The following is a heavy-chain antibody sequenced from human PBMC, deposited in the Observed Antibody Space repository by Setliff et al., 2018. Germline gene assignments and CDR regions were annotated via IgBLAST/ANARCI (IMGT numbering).Heavy chain of an antibody. D-gene: IGHD6-19*01. CDR3: VRTDYSDGRYSMDV. J-gene: IGHJ6*03. V-gene: IGHV4-59*01. CDR1: GGSISSYY. Sequence: PSETLSLTCTVSGGSISSYYWSWIRQPPGKGLEWIGYIYYSGSTYYNPSLKSRVTISVDTSKNQFSLKLSSVTAADTAVYYCVRTDYSDGRYSMDVWGKGTTVTVSS. CDR2: IYYSGST.